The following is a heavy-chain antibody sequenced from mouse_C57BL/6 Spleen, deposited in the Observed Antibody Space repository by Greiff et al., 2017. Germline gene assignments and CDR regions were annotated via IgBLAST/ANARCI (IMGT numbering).Heavy chain of an antibody. CDR3: AREAQALSLYYFDY. V-gene: IGHV5-17*01. J-gene: IGHJ2*01. Sequence: EVKLMESGGGLVKPGGSLKLSCAASGFTFSDYGMHWVRQAPEKGLEWVAYISSGSSTIYYADTVKGRFTISRDNAKNTLFLQMTSLRSEDTAMYYCAREAQALSLYYFDYWGQGTTLTVSS. CDR2: ISSGSSTI. CDR1: GFTFSDYG. D-gene: IGHD3-2*02.